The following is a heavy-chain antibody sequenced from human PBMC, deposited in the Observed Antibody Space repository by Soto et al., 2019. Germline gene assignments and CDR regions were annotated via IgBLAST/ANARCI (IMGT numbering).Heavy chain of an antibody. CDR1: GYTFTSYG. D-gene: IGHD6-6*01. V-gene: IGHV1-18*01. CDR2: ISANNGDT. CDR3: ARDLSRGTSIAARPRYYYGMDV. Sequence: ASVKVSCKASGYTFTSYGISWVLQAPGQGLEWMGWISANNGDTNYAQKLQGRVTMTRDTSTSTAYMELSRLRSDDTAVYYCARDLSRGTSIAARPRYYYGMDVWGQGTTVTVSS. J-gene: IGHJ6*02.